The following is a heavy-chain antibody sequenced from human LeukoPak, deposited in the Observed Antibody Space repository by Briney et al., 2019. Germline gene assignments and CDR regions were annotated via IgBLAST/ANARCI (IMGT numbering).Heavy chain of an antibody. J-gene: IGHJ4*02. CDR3: ARDQDCTNGVCPAHY. Sequence: GGSLRLSCAASGFTFSSYSMNWVRQAPGKGLEWVSSISSSSSYIYYADSVKGRFTISRDNAKNSLYLQMNSLRAEDTAVYYCARDQDCTNGVCPAHYWGQGTLVTVSS. CDR2: ISSSSSYI. V-gene: IGHV3-21*01. CDR1: GFTFSSYS. D-gene: IGHD2-8*01.